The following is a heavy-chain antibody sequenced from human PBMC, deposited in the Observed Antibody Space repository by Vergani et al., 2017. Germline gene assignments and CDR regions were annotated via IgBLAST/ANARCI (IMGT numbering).Heavy chain of an antibody. CDR2: INPNSGGT. Sequence: QVQLVQSGAEVKKPGASVKVSCKASGYTFTGYYMHWVRQAPGQGLEWMGWINPNSGGTNYARKFQGRVTMTRDTSISTAYMELSRLRSDDTAVYYCARDSTELGYCSSTSCYHAVDYWGQGTLVTVSS. J-gene: IGHJ4*02. D-gene: IGHD2-2*01. V-gene: IGHV1-2*02. CDR3: ARDSTELGYCSSTSCYHAVDY. CDR1: GYTFTGYY.